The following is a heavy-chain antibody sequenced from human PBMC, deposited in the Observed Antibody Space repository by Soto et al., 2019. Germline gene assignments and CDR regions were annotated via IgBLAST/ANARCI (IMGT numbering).Heavy chain of an antibody. D-gene: IGHD1-7*01. V-gene: IGHV1-18*01. Sequence: EASVKVSCKASGYTFTSYGISWVRQAPGQGLEWMGWISAYNGNTNYAQKLQGRVTMTTDTSTSTAYMELRSLRSDDTAVYYCARDDWNYVRRWFDPWGQGTLVTVSS. J-gene: IGHJ5*02. CDR2: ISAYNGNT. CDR3: ARDDWNYVRRWFDP. CDR1: GYTFTSYG.